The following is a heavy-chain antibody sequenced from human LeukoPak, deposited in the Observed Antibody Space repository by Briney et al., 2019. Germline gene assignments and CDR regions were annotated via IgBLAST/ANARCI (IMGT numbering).Heavy chain of an antibody. Sequence: SVKVSCKASGGTFSSYAISWVRQAPGQGLEWMGRIIPIFGTANYAQKFQGRVTITADKSMSTAYMELSSLRSEDTAVYYCARMYSSSIFGWFDPWGQGTLVTVSS. CDR2: IIPIFGTA. D-gene: IGHD6-6*01. J-gene: IGHJ5*02. CDR3: ARMYSSSIFGWFDP. V-gene: IGHV1-69*06. CDR1: GGTFSSYA.